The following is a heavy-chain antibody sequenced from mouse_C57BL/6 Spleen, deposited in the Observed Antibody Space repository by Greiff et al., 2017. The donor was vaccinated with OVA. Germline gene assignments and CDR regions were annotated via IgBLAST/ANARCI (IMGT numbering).Heavy chain of an antibody. V-gene: IGHV5-17*01. J-gene: IGHJ4*01. D-gene: IGHD1-3*01. CDR2: ISSGSSTI. CDR1: GFTFSDYG. CDR3: ARKCDYYAMDY. Sequence: EVKVVESGGGLVKPGGSLKLSCAASGFTFSDYGMHWVRQAPEKGLEWVAYISSGSSTIYYADTVKGRFTISRDNAKNTLFLQMTSLRSEDTAMYYCARKCDYYAMDYWGQGTSVTVSS.